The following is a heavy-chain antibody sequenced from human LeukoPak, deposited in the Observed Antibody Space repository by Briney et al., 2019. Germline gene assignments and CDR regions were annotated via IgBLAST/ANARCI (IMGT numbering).Heavy chain of an antibody. V-gene: IGHV1-18*01. CDR2: ISAYNGNT. D-gene: IGHD2-2*03. CDR3: ARDGDCSSTSCPEDV. J-gene: IGHJ6*04. CDR1: GYTFTSYG. Sequence: ASVKVSCKASGYTFTSYGISWVRQAPGQGLEWMGWISAYNGNTNYAQKLQGRVTMTTDTSTSTAYMELRSLRSDDTAVYYCARDGDCSSTSCPEDVWGKGTMVTVSS.